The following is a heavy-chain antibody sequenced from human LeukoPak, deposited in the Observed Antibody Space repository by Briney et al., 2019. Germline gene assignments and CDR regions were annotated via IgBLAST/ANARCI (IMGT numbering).Heavy chain of an antibody. CDR1: GFTVSSNY. Sequence: GGSLRLSCAASGFTVSSNYMSWVRQAPGKGLEWVANIKQDGSEKYYVDSVKGRFTISRDNAKNSLYLQMNSLRAEDTAVYYCARGNPIYDGSGSNYYYWGQGTLVTVSS. D-gene: IGHD3-10*01. CDR3: ARGNPIYDGSGSNYYY. CDR2: IKQDGSEK. J-gene: IGHJ4*02. V-gene: IGHV3-7*01.